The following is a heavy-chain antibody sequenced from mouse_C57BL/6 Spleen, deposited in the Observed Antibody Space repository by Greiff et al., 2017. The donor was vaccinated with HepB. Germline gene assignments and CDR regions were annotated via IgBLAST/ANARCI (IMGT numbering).Heavy chain of an antibody. CDR1: GYTFTSYG. CDR3: AREAYDYEGRGYFDY. J-gene: IGHJ2*01. V-gene: IGHV1-81*01. Sequence: QVQLKESGAELARPGASVKLSCKASGYTFTSYGISWVKQRTGQGLEWIGEIYPRSGNTYYNEKFKGKATLTADKSSSTAYMELRSLTSEDSAVYFCAREAYDYEGRGYFDYWGQGTTLTVSS. D-gene: IGHD2-4*01. CDR2: IYPRSGNT.